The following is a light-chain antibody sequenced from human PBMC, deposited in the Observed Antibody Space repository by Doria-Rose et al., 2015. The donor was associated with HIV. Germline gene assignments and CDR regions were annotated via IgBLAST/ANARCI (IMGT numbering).Light chain of an antibody. CDR2: DGS. CDR3: HQYGTSWT. J-gene: IGKJ1*01. CDR1: QRFSSTY. V-gene: IGKV3-20*01. Sequence: TQSPGTLSLSPGERATLSCMASQRFSSTYLAWYQQTPGQAPSLLIYDGSTRATGIPDRFSASGSGTDFTLTINRLEPEDFALYYCHQYGTSWTFGQGTKVEI.